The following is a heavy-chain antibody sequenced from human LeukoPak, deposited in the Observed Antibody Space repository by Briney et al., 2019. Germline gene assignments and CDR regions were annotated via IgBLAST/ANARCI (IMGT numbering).Heavy chain of an antibody. CDR2: LYYSGST. CDR3: ARGERAGAGKVDY. V-gene: IGHV4-39*01. D-gene: IGHD6-19*01. Sequence: KPSETLSLTCTVSGGSISSNAFYWGWIRQPPGKGLEWIGSLYYSGSTYYNPSLKSRVTISVDTSKNQFSLKLNSVTAADTAVYYCARGERAGAGKVDYWGQGTLVTVSS. CDR1: GGSISSNAFY. J-gene: IGHJ4*02.